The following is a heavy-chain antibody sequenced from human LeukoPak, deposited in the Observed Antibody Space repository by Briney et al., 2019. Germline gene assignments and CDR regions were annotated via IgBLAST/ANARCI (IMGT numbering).Heavy chain of an antibody. CDR1: GFIFSGYG. J-gene: IGHJ4*02. V-gene: IGHV3-33*01. CDR3: ARDGVAATDY. Sequence: PGGSLRLSCAASGFIFSGYGMHWVRQAPGKGLEWVAVIRYDGSEKYYLESVTGRFTISRDNSKNTLYLEMNSLRAEDTAVYYCARDGVAATDYWGQGTLVTVSS. D-gene: IGHD2-15*01. CDR2: IRYDGSEK.